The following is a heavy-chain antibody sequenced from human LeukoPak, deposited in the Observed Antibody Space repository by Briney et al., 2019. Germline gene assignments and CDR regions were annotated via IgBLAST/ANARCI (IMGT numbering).Heavy chain of an antibody. V-gene: IGHV3-30-3*01. J-gene: IGHJ4*02. CDR2: ISYDGSNK. CDR1: GFTFSSYA. Sequence: GGSLRLSCAASGFTFSSYAMNWVRQAPGEGLEWVALISYDGSNKNYADSVKGRFTISRDNSKNTLYLQMNSLRAEDTAVYYCAAYGSGAPGGQGTLVTVSS. CDR3: AAYGSGAP. D-gene: IGHD6-19*01.